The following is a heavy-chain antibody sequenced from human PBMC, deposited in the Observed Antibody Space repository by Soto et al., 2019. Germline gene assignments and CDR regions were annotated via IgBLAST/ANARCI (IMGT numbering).Heavy chain of an antibody. J-gene: IGHJ4*02. CDR3: ARGTYYYDSSGYYYFYYFDY. CDR2: IYYSGST. V-gene: IGHV4-59*01. CDR1: GGSISSYY. D-gene: IGHD3-22*01. Sequence: SETLSLTCTVSGGSISSYYWSWIRQPPGKGLEWIGYIYYSGSTNYNPSLKSRVTISVDTSKNQFSLKLSSVTAADTAVYYCARGTYYYDSSGYYYFYYFDYWGQGTLVTVSS.